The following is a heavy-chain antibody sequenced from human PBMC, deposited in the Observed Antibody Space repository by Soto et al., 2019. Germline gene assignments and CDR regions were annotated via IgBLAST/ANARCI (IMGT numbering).Heavy chain of an antibody. CDR2: IYYSGST. Sequence: QVQLQESGPGLVKPSQTLSLTCTVSGGSISSGGYYWYWIRQHPGMGLGWIGYIYYSGSTYSNPSLKSQVTISVDTSKNQFSLKLSSVTAADTAVYYCAASCVACGGFNYYGMDVWGQGTTVTVSS. CDR1: GGSISSGGYY. CDR3: AASCVACGGFNYYGMDV. V-gene: IGHV4-31*01. D-gene: IGHD2-21*01. J-gene: IGHJ6*02.